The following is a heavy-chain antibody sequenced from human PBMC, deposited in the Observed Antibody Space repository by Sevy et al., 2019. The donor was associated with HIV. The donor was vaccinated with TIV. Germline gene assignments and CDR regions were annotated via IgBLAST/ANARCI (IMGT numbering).Heavy chain of an antibody. Sequence: ASVKVSCKASGYTFTSYDINWVRQATGQGLEWMRWMNPNSGNTGYAQKFQGRVIMTRNTSITTAYMELSSLKSEDTAVYYCAKGYYGFWSGYYYGMDVWGQGTTVTVSS. V-gene: IGHV1-8*01. D-gene: IGHD3-3*01. CDR1: GYTFTSYD. CDR3: AKGYYGFWSGYYYGMDV. J-gene: IGHJ6*02. CDR2: MNPNSGNT.